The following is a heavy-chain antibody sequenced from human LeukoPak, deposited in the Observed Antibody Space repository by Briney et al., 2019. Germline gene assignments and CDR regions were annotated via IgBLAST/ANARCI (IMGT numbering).Heavy chain of an antibody. D-gene: IGHD1-1*01. V-gene: IGHV3-48*04. CDR3: ARDLNWETY. CDR2: ISSSSSSI. J-gene: IGHJ4*02. Sequence: PGGSLRLSCAASGFTFSSYSMNWVRQAPGKGLEWVSYISSSSSSIYYADSVKGRFTISRDNAKNSLYLQMNSLRADDTAVYYCARDLNWETYWGQGTLVTVSS. CDR1: GFTFSSYS.